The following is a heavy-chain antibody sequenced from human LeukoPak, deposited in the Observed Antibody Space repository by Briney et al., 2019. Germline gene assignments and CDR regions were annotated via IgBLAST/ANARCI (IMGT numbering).Heavy chain of an antibody. CDR3: ARDWELGPTLH. D-gene: IGHD1-26*01. CDR2: IYHSGST. CDR1: GGSISSGGYS. Sequence: SETLSLTCAVSGGSISSGGYSWSWIRQPPGKGLEWIGYIYHSGSTNYNPSLKSRVTISVDTSKNQFSLKLSSVTAADTAVYYCARDWELGPTLHWGQGTLVTVSS. J-gene: IGHJ4*02. V-gene: IGHV4-30-2*01.